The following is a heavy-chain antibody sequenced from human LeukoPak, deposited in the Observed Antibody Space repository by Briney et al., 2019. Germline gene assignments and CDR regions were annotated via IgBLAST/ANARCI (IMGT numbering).Heavy chain of an antibody. CDR3: ARERAHRLVSGYDPYYYGMDV. CDR1: GYTFTGYY. CDR2: INPNSGGT. J-gene: IGHJ6*04. Sequence: ASVKVSCKASGYTFTGYYMHWVRRAPGQGLEWMGWINPNSGGTNYAQKFQGWVTMTRDTSISTAYMELSRLRSDDTAVYYCARERAHRLVSGYDPYYYGMDVWGKGTTVTVSS. D-gene: IGHD5-12*01. V-gene: IGHV1-2*04.